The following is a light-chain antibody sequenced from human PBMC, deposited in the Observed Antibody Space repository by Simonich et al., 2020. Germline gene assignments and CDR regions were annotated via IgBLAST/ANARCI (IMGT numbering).Light chain of an antibody. J-gene: IGLJ2*01. V-gene: IGLV2-14*01. CDR3: SSYTSSSTLV. Sequence: QSALTQPASVSGSPGQSITISCTGTSSDVGGYNYVSWYQQHPGKAPKLMIYDVSKLPSGVSNRFSGSKSGTTASLTISVLQAEEEADYYCSSYTSSSTLVFGGGTKLTVL. CDR2: DVS. CDR1: SSDVGGYNY.